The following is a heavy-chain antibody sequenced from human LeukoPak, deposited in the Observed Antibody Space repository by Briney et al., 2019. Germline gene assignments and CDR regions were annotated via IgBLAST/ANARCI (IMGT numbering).Heavy chain of an antibody. J-gene: IGHJ6*02. D-gene: IGHD1-14*01. CDR2: ISAYNGNT. CDR1: GYTFTTYT. V-gene: IGHV1-18*04. CDR3: ARGPHHFYGMDV. Sequence: ASVKLSCKASGYTFTTYTISWVRQAPGQGLEWLGWISAYNGNTYYAQRLQGRVTMTTDTSTTTAYMELRSLTSDDTAVYFCARGPHHFYGMDVWGQGTTVTVS.